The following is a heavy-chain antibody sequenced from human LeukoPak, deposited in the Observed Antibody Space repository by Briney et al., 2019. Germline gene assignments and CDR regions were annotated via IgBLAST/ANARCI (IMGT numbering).Heavy chain of an antibody. CDR1: GFTFSAYS. V-gene: IGHV3-23*01. J-gene: IGHJ4*02. CDR2: ISEDGGAR. CDR3: AKESLPHRGYYFDS. Sequence: GGSLTLSCAASGFTFSAYSMSCFRQPPRKGLEWVSAISEDGGARLYADSVKGRFTISRDNSENTVSLQVNSLRAGDTAVYFCAKESLPHRGYYFDSWGRGTLITVSS. D-gene: IGHD3-22*01.